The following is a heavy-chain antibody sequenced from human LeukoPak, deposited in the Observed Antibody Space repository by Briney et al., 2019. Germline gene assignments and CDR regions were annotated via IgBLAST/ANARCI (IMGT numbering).Heavy chain of an antibody. CDR1: GGSFSGYY. CDR2: INHSGST. CDR3: ARSGYGDLYYFDY. Sequence: PSETLSLTCAVYGGSFSGYYWSWIRQPPGKGLEWIGEINHSGSTNYNPSLKSRVTISVDTSKNQFSLKLSPVTAADTAVYYCARSGYGDLYYFDYWGQGTLVTVSS. V-gene: IGHV4-34*01. J-gene: IGHJ4*02. D-gene: IGHD4-17*01.